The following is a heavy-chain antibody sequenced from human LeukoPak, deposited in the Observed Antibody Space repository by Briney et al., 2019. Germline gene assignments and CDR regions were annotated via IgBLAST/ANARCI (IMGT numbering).Heavy chain of an antibody. D-gene: IGHD2-2*03. J-gene: IGHJ4*02. V-gene: IGHV3-30*02. CDR2: IRYDETNK. Sequence: GGSLRLSCAASGFSFSSFGMHWVRQAPGKGREWVAFIRYDETNKFYADSVKGRFTISRDNSNNTLYLQMNSLRAEDSAVYHCAKSQRGYCSSTSCYGDYWGQGTLVTVSS. CDR3: AKSQRGYCSSTSCYGDY. CDR1: GFSFSSFG.